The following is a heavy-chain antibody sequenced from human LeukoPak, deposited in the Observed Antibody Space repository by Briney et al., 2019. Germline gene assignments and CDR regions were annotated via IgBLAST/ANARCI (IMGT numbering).Heavy chain of an antibody. CDR2: TYYRSKWYN. J-gene: IGHJ4*02. CDR3: ARDLPSIAAAGTMFDY. Sequence: SQTPSLTCAISGDSVSSNSAAWNWIRQSPSRGLEWLGRTYYRSKWYNDYAVSVKSRITINPDTSKNQFSLQLNSVTPEDTAVYYCARDLPSIAAAGTMFDYWGQGTLVTVSS. D-gene: IGHD6-13*01. V-gene: IGHV6-1*01. CDR1: GDSVSSNSAA.